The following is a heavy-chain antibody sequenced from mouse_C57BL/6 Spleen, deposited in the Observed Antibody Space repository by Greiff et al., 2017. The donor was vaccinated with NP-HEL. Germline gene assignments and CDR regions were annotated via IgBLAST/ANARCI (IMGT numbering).Heavy chain of an antibody. J-gene: IGHJ1*03. CDR3: TGEAGYFDV. V-gene: IGHV6-3*01. CDR2: IRLKSDNYAT. Sequence: EVKLMESGGGLVQPGGSMKLSCVASGFTFSNYWMNWVRQSPEKGLEWVAQIRLKSDNYATHYAESVKGRFTISRDDSKSSVYLQMNNLRAEDTGIYYCTGEAGYFDVWGTGTTVTVSS. CDR1: GFTFSNYW.